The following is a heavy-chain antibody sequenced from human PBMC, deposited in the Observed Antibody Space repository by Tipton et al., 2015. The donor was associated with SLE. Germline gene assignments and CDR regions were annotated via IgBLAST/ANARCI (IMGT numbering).Heavy chain of an antibody. CDR1: GGSISSSNW. D-gene: IGHD3-3*01. J-gene: IGHJ4*02. V-gene: IGHV4-4*02. CDR3: AGGDFLEWLPPFDY. CDR2: IYHSGST. Sequence: TLSLTCAVSGGSISSSNWWSWVRQPPGKGLEWIGEIYHSGSTNYNPSLKSRVTISVDKSKNQFSLKLSSVTTADTAVYYCAGGDFLEWLPPFDYWGQGTLVTVSS.